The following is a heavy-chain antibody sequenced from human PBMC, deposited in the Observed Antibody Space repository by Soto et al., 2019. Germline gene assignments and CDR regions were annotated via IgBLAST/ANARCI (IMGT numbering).Heavy chain of an antibody. CDR3: ARVGYSSSSPWFDP. D-gene: IGHD6-6*01. CDR2: IYHSGST. V-gene: IGHV4-30-2*01. J-gene: IGHJ5*02. Sequence: SETLSLTCAVSGGSISSGGYSWSWIRQPPGKGLEWIGYIYHSGSTYYNPSLKSRVTISVDRSKNQFSLKLSSVTAADTAVYYCARVGYSSSSPWFDPWGQGILVTVSS. CDR1: GGSISSGGYS.